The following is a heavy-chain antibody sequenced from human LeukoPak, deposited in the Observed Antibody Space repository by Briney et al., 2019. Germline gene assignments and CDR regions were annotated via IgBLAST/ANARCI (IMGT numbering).Heavy chain of an antibody. Sequence: ASVKVSCKASGYTFTSYGISWVRQAPGQGLEWMGWISAYNGNTNYAQKLQGRVTMTRNTSISTAYMELSSLRSEDTAVYYCARGSSGFDWLFSMDVWGKGTTVTISS. CDR2: ISAYNGNT. CDR3: ARGSSGFDWLFSMDV. J-gene: IGHJ6*04. V-gene: IGHV1-18*01. D-gene: IGHD3-9*01. CDR1: GYTFTSYG.